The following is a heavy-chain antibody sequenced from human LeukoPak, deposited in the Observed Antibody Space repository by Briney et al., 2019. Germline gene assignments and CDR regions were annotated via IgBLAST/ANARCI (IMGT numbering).Heavy chain of an antibody. CDR1: GFTFSDQS. CDR3: TRVSSSSSGGDYYYYMDV. D-gene: IGHD6-6*01. J-gene: IGHJ6*03. CDR2: IRSKAYGGTT. Sequence: SLRLSSAASGFTFSDQSMNWVRQAPGKGLEWVGFIRSKAYGGTTEYAASVKGRFTISRDDSKSIAYLQMNSLKTEDTAVYYCTRVSSSSSGGDYYYYMDVWGKGTTVTVSS. V-gene: IGHV3-49*04.